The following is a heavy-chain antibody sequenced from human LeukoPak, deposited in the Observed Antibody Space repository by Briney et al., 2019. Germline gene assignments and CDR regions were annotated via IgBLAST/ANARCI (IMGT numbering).Heavy chain of an antibody. CDR2: INHSGST. CDR3: ARRSERVRRGTRMDYFDY. V-gene: IGHV4-34*01. CDR1: GGSFSGYY. D-gene: IGHD3-16*01. J-gene: IGHJ4*02. Sequence: PSETLSLTCAVYGGSFSGYYWSWIRQPPGKGLEWIGEINHSGSTNYNPSLKGRVTISVDTSKNQFSLKLSSVTAADTAVYYCARRSERVRRGTRMDYFDYWGQGTLVTVSS.